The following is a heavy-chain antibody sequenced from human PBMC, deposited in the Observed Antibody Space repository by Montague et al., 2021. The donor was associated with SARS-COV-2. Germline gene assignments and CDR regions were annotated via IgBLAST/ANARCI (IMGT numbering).Heavy chain of an antibody. D-gene: IGHD2-21*02. V-gene: IGHV4-34*01. CDR1: GGSFSGYY. CDR2: INHSGST. Sequence: SETLSLTCAVYGGSFSGYYWSWIRQPPGKGLEWIGEINHSGSTNYNPSLKSRVTISVDTSKNQFSLKLSSVTAADTAVYYSARGSWHIVVVTAIRDGYYGMDVWGQGTTVTVAS. J-gene: IGHJ6*02. CDR3: ARGSWHIVVVTAIRDGYYGMDV.